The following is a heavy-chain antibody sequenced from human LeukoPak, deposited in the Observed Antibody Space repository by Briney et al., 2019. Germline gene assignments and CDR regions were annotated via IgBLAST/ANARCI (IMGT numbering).Heavy chain of an antibody. CDR1: GGSISPYY. D-gene: IGHD3-9*01. J-gene: IGHJ6*02. CDR2: IDPSGSA. V-gene: IGHV4-59*01. Sequence: SETLSLTCVVSGGSISPYYWSWIRQSPGRGLEWIGYIDPSGSASYNPSLKSRVTIFVDTSKNLFSLILTSVSASDTAIYYCARDHWLFSSKTWYYYGMDVWGQGTTVTVSS. CDR3: ARDHWLFSSKTWYYYGMDV.